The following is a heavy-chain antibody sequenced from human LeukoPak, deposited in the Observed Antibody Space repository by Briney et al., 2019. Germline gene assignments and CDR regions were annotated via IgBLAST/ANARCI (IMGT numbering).Heavy chain of an antibody. CDR3: AGQGRIAARAFDI. Sequence: GGSLRLSCAASGFTFCSYSMNWVRQAPGKGLEWVSYISSSSSTIYYADSVKGRFTISRDKAKNSLYLQMHSLRAEDTAVYYCAGQGRIAARAFDIWGQGTMVTVSS. J-gene: IGHJ3*02. V-gene: IGHV3-48*01. CDR2: ISSSSSTI. CDR1: GFTFCSYS. D-gene: IGHD6-6*01.